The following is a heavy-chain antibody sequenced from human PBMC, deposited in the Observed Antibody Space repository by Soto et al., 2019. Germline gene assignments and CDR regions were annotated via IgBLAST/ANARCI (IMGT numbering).Heavy chain of an antibody. J-gene: IGHJ4*02. Sequence: QVQLRETGPGLVKPSGTLSLICSVSGGSLGTSNWWSWVRQSPGKGLQWIGDIYETGRTKYNPSPQSRLTIAVDESKTQFSLKLASVTAADTAVYYCARRKLRGLGWTHVPFDSWGQGNLVIVSS. CDR3: ARRKLRGLGWTHVPFDS. CDR1: GGSLGTSNW. V-gene: IGHV4-4*02. CDR2: IYETGRT. D-gene: IGHD3-16*01.